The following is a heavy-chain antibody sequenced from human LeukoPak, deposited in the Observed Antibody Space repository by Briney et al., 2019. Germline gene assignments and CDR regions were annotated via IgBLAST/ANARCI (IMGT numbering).Heavy chain of an antibody. V-gene: IGHV4-38-2*01. J-gene: IGHJ4*02. CDR2: IYHSGST. D-gene: IGHD3-3*01. Sequence: PSETLSLTCAVSGYSISSGYYWGWIRQPPGKGLEWIGSIYHSGSTYYNPSLKSRVTISVDTSKNQFSLKLSSLTAADTAVYYCARHNYDFWSGYSIDYWGQGTLVTVSS. CDR1: GYSISSGYY. CDR3: ARHNYDFWSGYSIDY.